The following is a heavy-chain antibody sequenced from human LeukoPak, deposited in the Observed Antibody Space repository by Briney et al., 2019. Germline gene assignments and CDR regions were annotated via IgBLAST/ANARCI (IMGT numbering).Heavy chain of an antibody. CDR1: GGSFSGYY. CDR3: ARTGYYDSRGLPKY. J-gene: IGHJ4*02. Sequence: PSETLSLTCAVYGGSFSGYYWSWIRQPPGKGLEWIGEINHSGSTNYNPSLKSRVTISVDTSKNQFSLKLSSVTAADTAVYYCARTGYYDSRGLPKYWGRGTLDTVSS. CDR2: INHSGST. V-gene: IGHV4-34*01. D-gene: IGHD3-22*01.